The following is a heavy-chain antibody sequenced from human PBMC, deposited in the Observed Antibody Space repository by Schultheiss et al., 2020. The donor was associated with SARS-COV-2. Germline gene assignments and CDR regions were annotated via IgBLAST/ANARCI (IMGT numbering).Heavy chain of an antibody. J-gene: IGHJ4*02. Sequence: SETLSLTCTVSGGSISNYYWTWIRQPPGKGLEWIGYIYYSGSTSYNPSLQSRVSISVDTSKNQFSLKLNSVTAADTAVYYCARERVQGVDYWGQGTLVTVSS. CDR1: GGSISNYY. V-gene: IGHV4-59*01. CDR3: ARERVQGVDY. D-gene: IGHD1-26*01. CDR2: IYYSGST.